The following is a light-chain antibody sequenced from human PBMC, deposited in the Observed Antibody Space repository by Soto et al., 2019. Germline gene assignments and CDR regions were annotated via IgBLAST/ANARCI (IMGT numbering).Light chain of an antibody. V-gene: IGLV1-44*01. CDR3: AAWDDSLNVVL. Sequence: QSALTQPPSASGTPGQRVTISCCGSSSNIGSNTVNWYQQLPGSAPKLLMYSTNQRPSGVPDRFSGSKSGTSASLAISGLQSEDEADYYCAAWDDSLNVVLFGGGTKVTVL. J-gene: IGLJ2*01. CDR1: SSNIGSNT. CDR2: STN.